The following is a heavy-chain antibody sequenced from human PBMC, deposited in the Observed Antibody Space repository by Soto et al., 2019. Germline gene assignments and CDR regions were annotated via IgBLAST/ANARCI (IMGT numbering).Heavy chain of an antibody. V-gene: IGHV3-30*18. CDR2: ISFDGSKN. D-gene: IGHD1-26*01. CDR1: GFSFNFYG. Sequence: QVQLVESGGGVVQPGRSLRLSCAASGFSFNFYGMHWVRQAPGKGLEWVAVISFDGSKNYYADSVKGRFTISRDNSRNTLHLQMNSPGAEDTAVYYSAKFLVGATILGPIGNWGQGTLVTVSS. CDR3: AKFLVGATILGPIGN. J-gene: IGHJ1*01.